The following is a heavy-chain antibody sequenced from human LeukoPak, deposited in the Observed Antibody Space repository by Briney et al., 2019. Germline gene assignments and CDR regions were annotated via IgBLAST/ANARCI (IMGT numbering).Heavy chain of an antibody. Sequence: GGSLRLSCAASGFTVSSNYMSWVRQAPGKGLEWVSVIYSGGKIYCAESVKGRFTVSRDNSKNTLNLQMNSLRVEDTAVYYCARDPYGFNRFDPWGQGTLVTVSS. CDR3: ARDPYGFNRFDP. CDR2: IYSGGKI. J-gene: IGHJ5*02. D-gene: IGHD3-10*01. V-gene: IGHV3-53*01. CDR1: GFTVSSNY.